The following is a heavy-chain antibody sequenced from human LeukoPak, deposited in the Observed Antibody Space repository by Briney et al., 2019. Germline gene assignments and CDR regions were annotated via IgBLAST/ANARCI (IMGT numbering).Heavy chain of an antibody. CDR3: ARGIAAAGTEWFDP. D-gene: IGHD6-13*01. CDR2: INAGNGNT. V-gene: IGHV1-3*01. CDR1: GGTFTSYT. Sequence: ASVKVSCKTSGGTFTSYTINWVRQAPGQRLEWMGWINAGNGNTKYSQKFQGRVTITRDTSASTAYMELSSLRSEDTAVYYCARGIAAAGTEWFDPWGQGTLVTVSS. J-gene: IGHJ5*02.